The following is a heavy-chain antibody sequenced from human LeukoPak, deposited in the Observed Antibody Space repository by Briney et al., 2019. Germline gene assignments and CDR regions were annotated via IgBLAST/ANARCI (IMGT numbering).Heavy chain of an antibody. J-gene: IGHJ4*02. CDR3: AKTTAGYSSGRYPGWPIDY. Sequence: SGGSLRLSCAASGFTFRSYAISWVRQAPGKGLEWVSGISGSGGDTYFADSVKGRFTISRDNSKNTVFLQMDSLRAEDTAVYYCAKTTAGYSSGRYPGWPIDYWGQGTLVTVSS. D-gene: IGHD6-19*01. CDR2: ISGSGGDT. V-gene: IGHV3-23*01. CDR1: GFTFRSYA.